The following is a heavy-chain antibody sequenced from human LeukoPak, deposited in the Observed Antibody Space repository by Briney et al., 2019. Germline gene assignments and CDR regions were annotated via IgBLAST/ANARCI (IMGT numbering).Heavy chain of an antibody. CDR3: ARADQGPLDY. V-gene: IGHV3-21*01. J-gene: IGHJ4*02. Sequence: GGSLRLSCAASGFTFSNYWMHSVRQAPGKVLEWVSSISSSSDYIYYADSVKGRFTISRDNARNTVYLHMNSLRAEDTAVFYCARADQGPLDYWGQGTLVTVSS. CDR2: ISSSSDYI. CDR1: GFTFSNYW. D-gene: IGHD2-2*01.